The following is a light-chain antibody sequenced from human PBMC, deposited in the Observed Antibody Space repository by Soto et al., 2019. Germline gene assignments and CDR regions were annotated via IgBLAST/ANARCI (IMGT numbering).Light chain of an antibody. Sequence: GDRVTLTCQASQDIRNFLNWYQQKPGKAPNLLIYDASNLEPGVPSRFSGSGSATDFTFTISSLQPEDIATYYCQQSANLPQTFGQGTKVEIK. CDR3: QQSANLPQT. V-gene: IGKV1-33*01. J-gene: IGKJ1*01. CDR1: QDIRNF. CDR2: DAS.